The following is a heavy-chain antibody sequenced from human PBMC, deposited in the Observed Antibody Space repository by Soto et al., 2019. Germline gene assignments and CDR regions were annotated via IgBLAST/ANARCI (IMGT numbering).Heavy chain of an antibody. CDR1: GFTFSSYA. J-gene: IGHJ4*02. CDR3: ANRGRYYFDY. CDR2: FGVSGNT. V-gene: IGHV3-23*01. Sequence: GGSLRLSCAASGFTFSSYAMSWVRQAPGKGLEWVSSFGVSGNTYYADSVKGRLTISRDNSKNTLYLQMNSLRAEDAAVYYCANRGRYYFDYWGQGTLVTVSS.